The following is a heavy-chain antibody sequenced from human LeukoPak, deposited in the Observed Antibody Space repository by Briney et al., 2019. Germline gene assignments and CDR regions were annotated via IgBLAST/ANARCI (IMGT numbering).Heavy chain of an antibody. CDR2: IKQDGSEK. CDR3: ARVAYERQQLVIDY. V-gene: IGHV3-7*01. D-gene: IGHD6-13*01. CDR1: GFTFSSYW. Sequence: PGGSLRLSCAASGFTFSSYWMSWVRQAPGKGLEWVANIKQDGSEKYYVDSVKGRFTISRDNAKNSLYLQMNSLRAEDTAVYYCARVAYERQQLVIDYWGQGTLVTVSS. J-gene: IGHJ4*02.